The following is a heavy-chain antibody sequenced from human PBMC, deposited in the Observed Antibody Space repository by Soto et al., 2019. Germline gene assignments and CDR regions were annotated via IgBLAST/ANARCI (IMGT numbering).Heavy chain of an antibody. D-gene: IGHD2-21*01. Sequence: GGSLRLSCAASGFTFNIFAINWVRQAPGKGLEWVSAVSADGGYTIYADSVKGRFTISRDNSKNTLYLQMNSLRAEDTAIYYCTKDDCGGTTCSGAYWGQGTLVTVSS. CDR3: TKDDCGGTTCSGAY. CDR2: VSADGGYT. V-gene: IGHV3-23*01. J-gene: IGHJ4*02. CDR1: GFTFNIFA.